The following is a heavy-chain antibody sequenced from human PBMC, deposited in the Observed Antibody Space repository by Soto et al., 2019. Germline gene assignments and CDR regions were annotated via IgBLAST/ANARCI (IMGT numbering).Heavy chain of an antibody. Sequence: QAQLVESGGGVVQPGRSLRLSCAASGFAFSSYGMHWVRQAPGTGLEWVAVISYDGSIQHYADSVKGRFTISRDNSKNMVLLQMSSLRAEATAVYYCVSDRGYGHASVPYSWGQGTLVSVSS. V-gene: IGHV3-30*03. CDR3: VSDRGYGHASVPYS. CDR2: ISYDGSIQ. CDR1: GFAFSSYG. D-gene: IGHD5-18*01. J-gene: IGHJ4*02.